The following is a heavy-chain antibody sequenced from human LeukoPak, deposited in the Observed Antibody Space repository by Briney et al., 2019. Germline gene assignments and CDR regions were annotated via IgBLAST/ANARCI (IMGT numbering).Heavy chain of an antibody. D-gene: IGHD3-16*01. J-gene: IGHJ4*02. CDR3: AREPTLGVGSYFDY. V-gene: IGHV3-11*04. CDR2: ISSSGSTI. Sequence: GGSLRLSCAATGFTFSDYYMSWIRQAPGKGLEWVSYISSSGSTIYYADSVKGRFTISRDNSKNTLYLQMNSLRAEDTAVYYCAREPTLGVGSYFDYWGQGTLVTVSS. CDR1: GFTFSDYY.